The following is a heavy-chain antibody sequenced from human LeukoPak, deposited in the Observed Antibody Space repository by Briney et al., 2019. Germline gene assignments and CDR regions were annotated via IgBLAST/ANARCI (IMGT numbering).Heavy chain of an antibody. J-gene: IGHJ5*02. D-gene: IGHD1-14*01. CDR3: ARDDPELFNWFDP. Sequence: SETLSLTCTVSGGYISSYYCSWIRQPAGKGLEWIGRIYTSGSTNYNPSLKSRVAMSVDTSKNQFSLKLSSVTAADTAVYYCARDDPELFNWFDPWGQGTLVTVSS. V-gene: IGHV4-4*07. CDR2: IYTSGST. CDR1: GGYISSYY.